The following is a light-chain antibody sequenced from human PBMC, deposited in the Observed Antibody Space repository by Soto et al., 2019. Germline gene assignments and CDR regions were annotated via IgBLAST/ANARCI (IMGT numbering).Light chain of an antibody. CDR1: SSNIGAGYD. V-gene: IGLV1-40*01. CDR3: QSYDSSLSNSVI. J-gene: IGLJ2*01. CDR2: GNS. Sequence: SVLTQPPSVSGAPGQRVTISCTGSSSNIGAGYDVHWYRQLPGSAPQLLIHGNSNRPSGVPDRFFGSKSGPSASLAITGLQAEDEADYYCQSYDSSLSNSVIFGGGTKLTVL.